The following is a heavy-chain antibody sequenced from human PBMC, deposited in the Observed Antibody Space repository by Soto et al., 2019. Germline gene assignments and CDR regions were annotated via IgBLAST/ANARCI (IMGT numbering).Heavy chain of an antibody. V-gene: IGHV3-30-3*01. D-gene: IGHD3-22*01. CDR2: ISYDGSNK. Sequence: PGGSLRLSCAASGFTFSSYAIHWVRQAPGKGLEWVAVISYDGSNKYYADSVKGRFTISRDNSKNTLYLQMNSLRAEDTAVYYCARGDYHDTSGPFSDAFDVWGQGTMVTVSS. J-gene: IGHJ3*01. CDR3: ARGDYHDTSGPFSDAFDV. CDR1: GFTFSSYA.